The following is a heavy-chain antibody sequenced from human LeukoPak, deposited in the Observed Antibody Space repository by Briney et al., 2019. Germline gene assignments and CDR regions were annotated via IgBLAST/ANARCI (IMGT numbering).Heavy chain of an antibody. CDR3: ARGAGEDSGYYDY. D-gene: IGHD3-22*01. CDR2: INHSGST. V-gene: IGHV4-34*01. J-gene: IGHJ4*02. CDR1: GGSFSGYY. Sequence: SETLSLTCAVYGGSFSGYYWSWIRQPPGKGLEWIGEINHSGSTNYNPSLKSRVTISVDTSKNQFSLKLSSVTAADTAVYYCARGAGEDSGYYDYWGQGTLVTVSS.